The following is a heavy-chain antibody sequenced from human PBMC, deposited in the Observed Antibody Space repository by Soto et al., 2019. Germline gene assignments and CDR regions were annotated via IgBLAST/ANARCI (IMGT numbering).Heavy chain of an antibody. Sequence: ASVKVSCKASGYTFTSYGISWVRKAPGQGLEWMGWINPNSGGTNYAQKFQGWVTMTRDTSISTAYMELSRLRSDDTAVYYCAREGAYSSSSGNPYYYGMDVWGQGTTVTVSS. CDR3: AREGAYSSSSGNPYYYGMDV. D-gene: IGHD6-6*01. CDR1: GYTFTSYG. J-gene: IGHJ6*02. V-gene: IGHV1-2*04. CDR2: INPNSGGT.